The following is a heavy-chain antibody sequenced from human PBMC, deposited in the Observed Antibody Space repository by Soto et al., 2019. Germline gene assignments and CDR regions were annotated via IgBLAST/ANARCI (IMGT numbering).Heavy chain of an antibody. CDR3: ARHGLSRSPFDY. D-gene: IGHD3-10*01. Sequence: QLQLQESGPGLVKPSETLSLTCTVSGGSISSSSYYWGWIRQPPGKGLEWIGSIYYSGSTYYNPSLKSRVTISVDTSKNQFSLKLSSVTAADTAVYYCARHGLSRSPFDYWGQGTLVTVSS. J-gene: IGHJ4*02. CDR2: IYYSGST. V-gene: IGHV4-39*01. CDR1: GGSISSSSYY.